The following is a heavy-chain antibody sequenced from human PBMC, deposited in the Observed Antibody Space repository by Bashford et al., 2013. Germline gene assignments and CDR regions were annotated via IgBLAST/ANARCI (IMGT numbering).Heavy chain of an antibody. V-gene: IGHV5-51*01. D-gene: IGHD2/OR15-2a*01. CDR3: ARLKNQYGNIGRAFDV. CDR2: INPPDSDT. J-gene: IGHJ3*01. Sequence: WVRQMPGKGLEWMGIINPPDSDTRHNPSFQGQVTISVDKSINTAYLQWSSLKASDTAIYYCARLKNQYGNIGRAFDVWGQGTMVTVSS.